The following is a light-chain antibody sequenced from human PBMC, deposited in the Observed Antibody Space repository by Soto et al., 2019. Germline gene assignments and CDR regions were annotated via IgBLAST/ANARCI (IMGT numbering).Light chain of an antibody. CDR2: KAS. Sequence: DLQMTQSPSTLSASVGDRVTITCRASQSISNWLAWYQQKSGKAPKLLIYKASTLESGVPSRFSGSGSGTEFTLTISSLQPDDFATYYCQQYNSYSWTFGQGTKVEVK. CDR3: QQYNSYSWT. V-gene: IGKV1-5*03. J-gene: IGKJ1*01. CDR1: QSISNW.